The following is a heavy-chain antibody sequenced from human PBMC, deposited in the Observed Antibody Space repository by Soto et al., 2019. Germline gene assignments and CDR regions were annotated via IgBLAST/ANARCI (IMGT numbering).Heavy chain of an antibody. CDR3: AREFVGVVAANTFGY. CDR2: VYYSGST. D-gene: IGHD2-15*01. V-gene: IGHV4-39*02. Sequence: QLQLQESGPGLVKPSETLSLTCSVSGGSISSSSYYWRWIRQPPGKGLEWIGSVYYSGSTYYNPSLKSRVTISVDTSKNQLSHKLSSVTAAGRAVYYCAREFVGVVAANTFGYWGQGTLVTVSS. J-gene: IGHJ4*02. CDR1: GGSISSSSYY.